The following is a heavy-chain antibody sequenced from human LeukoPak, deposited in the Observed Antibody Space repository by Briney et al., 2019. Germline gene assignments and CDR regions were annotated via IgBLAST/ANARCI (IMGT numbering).Heavy chain of an antibody. CDR1: GYTFTGYY. D-gene: IGHD3-16*01. J-gene: IGHJ4*02. Sequence: ASVKVSCKASGYTFTGYYMHWVRQAPGQGLEWMGWINPNSGGTNYAQKFQGRVTMTRDTSTSTVYMELSSLRSEDTAVYYCATLGVTLGYWGQGTLVTVSS. V-gene: IGHV1-2*02. CDR2: INPNSGGT. CDR3: ATLGVTLGY.